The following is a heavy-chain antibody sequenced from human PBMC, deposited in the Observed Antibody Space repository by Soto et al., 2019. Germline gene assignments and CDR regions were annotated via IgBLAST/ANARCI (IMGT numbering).Heavy chain of an antibody. CDR2: FDPEDGET. CDR3: ETYGTVTTSLDY. V-gene: IGHV1-24*01. D-gene: IGHD1-1*01. J-gene: IGHJ4*02. CDR1: GYTLTELS. Sequence: QVQLVQSGAEVKKPGASVKVSCKVSGYTLTELSMHWVRQAPGKGLEWMGGFDPEDGETIYAQKFQGRVTMTEDTTTDTAYIELSSLRSEDTAVYYCETYGTVTTSLDYWGQGSLFTVSS.